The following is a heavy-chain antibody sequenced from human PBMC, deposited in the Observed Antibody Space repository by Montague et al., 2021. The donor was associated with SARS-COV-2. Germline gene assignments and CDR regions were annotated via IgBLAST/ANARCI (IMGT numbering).Heavy chain of an antibody. J-gene: IGHJ4*02. Sequence: TLSLTCTVSGGSISSGGYYWSWIRQHPGKELEWIGYIYYSGSTYYNPSLKSRVTISVDTSKNQFSLKLSSVTAADTAVYYCARHVTTFGVGGIFDYWGQGTLVTVSS. V-gene: IGHV4-31*03. CDR3: ARHVTTFGVGGIFDY. CDR1: GGSISSGGYY. CDR2: IYYSGST. D-gene: IGHD3-3*01.